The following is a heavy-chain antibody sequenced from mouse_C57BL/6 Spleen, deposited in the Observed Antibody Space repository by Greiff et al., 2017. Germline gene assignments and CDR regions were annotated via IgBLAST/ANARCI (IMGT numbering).Heavy chain of an antibody. CDR3: AVIYDGYYGGAMDY. CDR1: GFTFSSYT. Sequence: EVQLVESGGGLVKPGGSLKLSCAASGFTFSSYTMSWVRQTPEKRLEWVATISGGGGNTYYPDSVKGRFTISRDNAKNTLYLQMSSLRSEDTALYYCAVIYDGYYGGAMDYWGQGTSVTVSS. D-gene: IGHD2-3*01. V-gene: IGHV5-9*01. J-gene: IGHJ4*01. CDR2: ISGGGGNT.